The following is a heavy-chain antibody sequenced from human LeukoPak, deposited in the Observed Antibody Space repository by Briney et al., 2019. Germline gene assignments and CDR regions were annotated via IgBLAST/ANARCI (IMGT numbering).Heavy chain of an antibody. J-gene: IGHJ4*02. Sequence: ASVKVSCKASGYTFTNYAMNWVRQAPGQGLEWIGWINTISGGTNYAQKFQGRVTMTRDTSISTAYMELSRLTSDDTAVYYCARGREVAGTVGYWGQGTLVTVSS. CDR3: ARGREVAGTVGY. D-gene: IGHD6-19*01. CDR1: GYTFTNYA. CDR2: INTISGGT. V-gene: IGHV1-2*02.